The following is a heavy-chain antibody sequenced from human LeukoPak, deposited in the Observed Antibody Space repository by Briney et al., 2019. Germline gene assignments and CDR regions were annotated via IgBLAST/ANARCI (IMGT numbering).Heavy chain of an antibody. D-gene: IGHD6-13*01. J-gene: IGHJ6*03. CDR3: AREAGYSSSWYATGYYYYYMDV. V-gene: IGHV4-4*07. Sequence: SGTLSLTCTVFGGSISSYYLSWIRPPAGKGLEWIGRISTSGSTNYNPSLRSPVTMSVPTSKNQFTLKLSSVTAADTAVYYCAREAGYSSSWYATGYYYYYMDVWGKGTTVTVSS. CDR2: ISTSGST. CDR1: GGSISSYY.